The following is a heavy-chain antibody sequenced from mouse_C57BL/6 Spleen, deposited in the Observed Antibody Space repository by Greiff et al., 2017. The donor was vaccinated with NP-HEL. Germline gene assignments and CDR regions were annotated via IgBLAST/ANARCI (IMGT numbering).Heavy chain of an antibody. CDR2: IDPENGDT. CDR3: TKGGRYFDY. Sequence: EVQLQQSGAELVRPGASVKLSCTASGFNIKDDYMHWVKQRPEQGLEWIGWIDPENGDTEYASKFQGKATITADTSSNTAYLHLSSLTSEDTAVYYCTKGGRYFDYWGQGTTLTVSS. CDR1: GFNIKDDY. D-gene: IGHD3-3*01. J-gene: IGHJ2*01. V-gene: IGHV14-4*01.